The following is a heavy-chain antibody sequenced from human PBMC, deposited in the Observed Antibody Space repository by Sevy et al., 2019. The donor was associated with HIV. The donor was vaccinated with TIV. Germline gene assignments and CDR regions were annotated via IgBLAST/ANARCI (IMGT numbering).Heavy chain of an antibody. V-gene: IGHV3-30-3*01. J-gene: IGHJ6*02. Sequence: GGFLRLSCAASGFTFSSYAMHWVRQAPGKGLEWVAVISYDGSNKYYADSVKGRFTISRDNSKNTLYLQMNSLRAEDTAVYYCARVYDFWSGYDYYYYGMDVWGQGTTVTVSS. D-gene: IGHD3-3*01. CDR3: ARVYDFWSGYDYYYYGMDV. CDR1: GFTFSSYA. CDR2: ISYDGSNK.